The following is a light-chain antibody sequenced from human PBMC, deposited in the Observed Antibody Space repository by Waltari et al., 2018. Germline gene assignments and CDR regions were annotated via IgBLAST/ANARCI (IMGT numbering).Light chain of an antibody. V-gene: IGKV4-1*01. J-gene: IGKJ2*03. CDR2: WAS. Sequence: DIVMTQSPDSLAVSLGERATINCKSSQRVLFSSNNEKYLAWNKQKPGQPPKLLIYWASTRESGVPDRCSGSGSGTDFTLTISSLQAEDVAGYYCQQYYSIPRSFGQGTKLEIK. CDR3: QQYYSIPRS. CDR1: QRVLFSSNNEKY.